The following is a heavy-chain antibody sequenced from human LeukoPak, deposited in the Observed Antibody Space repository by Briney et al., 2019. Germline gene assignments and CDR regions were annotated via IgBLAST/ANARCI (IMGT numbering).Heavy chain of an antibody. V-gene: IGHV4-34*01. J-gene: IGHJ5*02. CDR3: ARGLPYCSSTSCYTRVGWFGP. Sequence: SETLSLTCAVYGGSFSGYYWSWIRQPPGKGLEWIGEINHSGSTNYNPSLKSRVTISVDTSKNQFSLKLSSVTAADTAVYHCARGLPYCSSTSCYTRVGWFGPWGQGTLVTVSS. D-gene: IGHD2-2*02. CDR2: INHSGST. CDR1: GGSFSGYY.